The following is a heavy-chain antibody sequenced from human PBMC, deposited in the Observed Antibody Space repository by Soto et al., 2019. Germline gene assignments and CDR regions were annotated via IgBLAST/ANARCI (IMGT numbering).Heavy chain of an antibody. CDR3: ARDPYLGDHKY. V-gene: IGHV1-18*01. D-gene: IGHD3-16*01. Sequence: QVQLVQSGGEVKKPGASVNVSFKTSGYTFTTYGISWVRQAPRQGLEWVGWISAYSGKTHYAQKFQGKVTLTTDTSTSTAYLELRSLRSDATAVYYCARDPYLGDHKYWGKGTLVTVSS. CDR2: ISAYSGKT. J-gene: IGHJ4*02. CDR1: GYTFTTYG.